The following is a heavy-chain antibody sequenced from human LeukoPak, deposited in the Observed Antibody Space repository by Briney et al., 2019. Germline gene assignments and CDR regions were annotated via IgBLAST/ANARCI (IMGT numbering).Heavy chain of an antibody. Sequence: PGGSPRLSCAASGFTFSSYGMHWVRQAPGKGLEWVAVISYDGSNKYYADSVKGRFTISRDNSKNTLYLQMNSLRAEDTAVYYCAKDLYSYGYPFSTSGIDYWGQGTLVTVSS. CDR2: ISYDGSNK. D-gene: IGHD5-18*01. CDR3: AKDLYSYGYPFSTSGIDY. J-gene: IGHJ4*02. V-gene: IGHV3-30*18. CDR1: GFTFSSYG.